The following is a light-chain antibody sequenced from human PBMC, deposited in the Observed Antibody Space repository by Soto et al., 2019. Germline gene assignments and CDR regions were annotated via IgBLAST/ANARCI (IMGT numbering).Light chain of an antibody. J-gene: IGKJ2*01. CDR3: HQYGTSPDT. CDR2: ASS. Sequence: EIVLTQSPGTLSLSPGDRATLSCRASQSVSSPSLAWYQQRPGQSPRLLIFASSTRATGIPDRFSGSGSGTDFTLTVSRLEPEDFAVYFCHQYGTSPDTFGQGTKL. V-gene: IGKV3-20*01. CDR1: QSVSSPS.